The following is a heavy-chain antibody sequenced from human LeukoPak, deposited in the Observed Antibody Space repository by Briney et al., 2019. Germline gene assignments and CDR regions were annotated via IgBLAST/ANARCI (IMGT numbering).Heavy chain of an antibody. Sequence: SGGSLRLSCAASGLTFSNYAMTWVRQAPGKGLEWISSITGRGGTSYTDSVKGRFTVYRDNSKNTSYLQMNSLRVGDTALYYCAKDPNGDYVGAFDSWGQGTMVTLSS. CDR1: GLTFSNYA. CDR2: ITGRGGT. D-gene: IGHD4-17*01. J-gene: IGHJ3*01. CDR3: AKDPNGDYVGAFDS. V-gene: IGHV3-23*01.